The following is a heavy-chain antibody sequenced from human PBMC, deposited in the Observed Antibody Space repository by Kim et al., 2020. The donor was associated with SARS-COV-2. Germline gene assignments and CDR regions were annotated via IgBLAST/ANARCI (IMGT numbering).Heavy chain of an antibody. Sequence: STSDAQKFQGRVTMTRDTSTSTVYMELSSLRSEDTAVYYCARGNGESDYWGQGTLVTVSS. J-gene: IGHJ4*02. D-gene: IGHD4-17*01. CDR3: ARGNGESDY. V-gene: IGHV1-46*01. CDR2: ST.